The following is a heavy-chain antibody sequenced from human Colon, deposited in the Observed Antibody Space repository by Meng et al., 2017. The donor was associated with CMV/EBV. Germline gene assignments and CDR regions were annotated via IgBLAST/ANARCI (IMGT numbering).Heavy chain of an antibody. D-gene: IGHD2-2*01. V-gene: IGHV1-18*01. CDR1: GYTFTSYG. CDR3: ARIVVVPAAILGNYQENWFDP. J-gene: IGHJ5*02. CDR2: ISAYNGNT. Sequence: ASVKVSCKASGYTFTSYGISWVRQAPGQGLEWMGWISAYNGNTYHAQKFQGRVTMTTDTSTNTAYMELRSLRSDDTAVYYCARIVVVPAAILGNYQENWFDPWGQGTLVTVSS.